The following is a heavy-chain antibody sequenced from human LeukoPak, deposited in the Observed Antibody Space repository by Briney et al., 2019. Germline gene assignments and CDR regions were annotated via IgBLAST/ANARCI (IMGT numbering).Heavy chain of an antibody. CDR1: GGSVSSGTYY. J-gene: IGHJ6*02. Sequence: SETLSLTCAVSGGSVSSGTYYWSWIRQPPGKALEWIGYIYYSGSTNYNPSLKSRVTISVDTSKNQFSLKLTSVTAADTAVYYCARERGDYSYYYYGTDVWGQGTTVTVSS. V-gene: IGHV4-61*01. CDR2: IYYSGST. D-gene: IGHD4-17*01. CDR3: ARERGDYSYYYYGTDV.